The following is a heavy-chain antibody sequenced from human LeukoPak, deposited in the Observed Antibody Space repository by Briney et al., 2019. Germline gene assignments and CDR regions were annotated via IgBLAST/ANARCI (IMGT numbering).Heavy chain of an antibody. V-gene: IGHV1-8*03. CDR2: MNPNSGNT. CDR3: APAPGYSDILNY. J-gene: IGHJ4*02. Sequence: ASVKVSCKASGYTFTSYDINWVRQATGQGLEWMGWMNPNSGNTGYAQKFQGRVTITRNTSISTAYMELSSLRSEDTAVYYCAPAPGYSDILNYWGQGTLVTVSS. D-gene: IGHD1-1*01. CDR1: GYTFTSYD.